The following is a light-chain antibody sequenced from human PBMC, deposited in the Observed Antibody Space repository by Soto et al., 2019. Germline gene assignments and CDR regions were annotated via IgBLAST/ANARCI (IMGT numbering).Light chain of an antibody. CDR2: SSN. J-gene: IGLJ1*01. V-gene: IGLV1-44*01. CDR1: SSNIGSYT. CDR3: AAWDGSLNGYV. Sequence: QSVLTQPPSASGAPGQRVTISCSGSSSNIGSYTVNWYQQFPGMAPKLLIYSSNQRPSGVPGRFSGSKSGTSASLAIIGLQSEDASDYYCAAWDGSLNGYVFGTGTKVTVL.